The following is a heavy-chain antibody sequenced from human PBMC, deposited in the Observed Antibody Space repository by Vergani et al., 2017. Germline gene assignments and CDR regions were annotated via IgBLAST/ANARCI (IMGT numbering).Heavy chain of an antibody. D-gene: IGHD2-2*01. Sequence: QLQLQESGPGLVKPSETLSLTCTVSGDSISSTSYYWGWIRQPPGKGLEWIGNFYYSGSTYYNPYLKSRVTISVDTSKNQFSLKLSSVTAADTAVYYCARGGYQLLSYYYYYMDVWGKGTTVTVSS. J-gene: IGHJ6*03. CDR2: FYYSGST. CDR1: GDSISSTSYY. V-gene: IGHV4-39*07. CDR3: ARGGYQLLSYYYYYMDV.